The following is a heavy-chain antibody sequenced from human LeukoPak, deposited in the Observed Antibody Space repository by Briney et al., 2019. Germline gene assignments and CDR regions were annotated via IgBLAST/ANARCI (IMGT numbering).Heavy chain of an antibody. Sequence: SETLSLTCAVSGYSISSGYYWGWIRQPPGKGLEWIGSIYHSGSTNYNPSLKSRVTISVDTSKNQFSLKLSSVTAADTAVYYCARMRCSSTSCYTHYYYYYMDVWGKGTTVTVSS. CDR1: GYSISSGYY. J-gene: IGHJ6*03. CDR3: ARMRCSSTSCYTHYYYYYMDV. D-gene: IGHD2-2*02. CDR2: IYHSGST. V-gene: IGHV4-38-2*01.